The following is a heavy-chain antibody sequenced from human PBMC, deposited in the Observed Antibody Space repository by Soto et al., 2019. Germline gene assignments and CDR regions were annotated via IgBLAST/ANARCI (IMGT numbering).Heavy chain of an antibody. CDR3: AIDPSQVEYRFDL. J-gene: IGHJ5*02. CDR1: GYSITRVYT. D-gene: IGHD1-1*01. Sequence: PETLSLTCAVSGYSITRVYTWCRIRVPPGKGLEWIASLYHGGSKNYKPSLKSRDTLSVNTSKNQFSLKVTSVTAADTAVYYGAIDPSQVEYRFDLWGLGTLVPVS. CDR2: LYHGGSK. V-gene: IGHV4-38-2*02.